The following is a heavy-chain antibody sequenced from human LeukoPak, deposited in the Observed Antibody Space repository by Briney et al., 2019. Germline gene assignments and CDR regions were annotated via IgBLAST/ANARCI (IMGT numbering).Heavy chain of an antibody. J-gene: IGHJ6*03. CDR3: ARDRGYYYYYMDV. Sequence: SETLSLTCTVSGYSISSGYYWGWIRQPPGKGLEWIGSIYHSGSTYYNPSLKSRVTISVDTSKNQFSLKLSSVTAADTAVYYCARDRGYYYYYMDVWGKGTTVTVSS. V-gene: IGHV4-38-2*02. CDR1: GYSISSGYY. CDR2: IYHSGST.